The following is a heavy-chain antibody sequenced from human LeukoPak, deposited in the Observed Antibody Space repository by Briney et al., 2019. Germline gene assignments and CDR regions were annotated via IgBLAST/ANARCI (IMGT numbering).Heavy chain of an antibody. D-gene: IGHD3-10*01. V-gene: IGHV3-74*01. CDR2: MNSDGSRT. CDR3: TRRALGGYYYYYMDV. Sequence: PGGSLRRYCAAGGFTFCSYNMNCVRQAPGKGLVWVSRMNSDGSRTSYADYVNRPFTTSRDHAKNTLYLQMNSLRAEDPAVYYCTRRALGGYYYYYMDVWGKGTTVTVSS. J-gene: IGHJ6*03. CDR1: GFTFCSYN.